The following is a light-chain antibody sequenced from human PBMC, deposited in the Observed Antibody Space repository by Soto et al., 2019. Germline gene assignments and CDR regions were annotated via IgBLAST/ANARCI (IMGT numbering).Light chain of an antibody. Sequence: QLVLTQPPSVSGAPGQWVTISCTGSSSNIGAGYEVHWYQQLPGTAPKLLIYGNSNRPSGVPDRFSGSKSGTSASLAITGLQAEDEADYYCQSYDTRLSGWVFGGGTKVTVL. V-gene: IGLV1-40*01. CDR2: GNS. J-gene: IGLJ3*02. CDR1: SSNIGAGYE. CDR3: QSYDTRLSGWV.